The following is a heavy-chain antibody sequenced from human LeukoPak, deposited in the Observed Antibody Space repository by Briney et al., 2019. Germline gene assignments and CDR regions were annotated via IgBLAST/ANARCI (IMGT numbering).Heavy chain of an antibody. CDR1: GFTFSSYS. D-gene: IGHD3-22*01. J-gene: IGHJ4*02. CDR2: IKQDGSEK. CDR3: ARDKGDYDTSGSLFVF. V-gene: IGHV3-7*03. Sequence: GGSLRLSCAASGFTFSSYSMNWVRQAPRKGLEWVANIKQDGSEKYYVDSVKGRLTISRDNAKNSLYLQMNSLRAEDTAVYYCARDKGDYDTSGSLFVFGGQGTLVTVSS.